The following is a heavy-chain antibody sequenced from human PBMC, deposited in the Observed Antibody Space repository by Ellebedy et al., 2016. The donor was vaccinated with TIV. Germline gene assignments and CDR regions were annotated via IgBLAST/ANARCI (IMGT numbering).Heavy chain of an antibody. D-gene: IGHD3-3*01. CDR1: GYTFVSHG. V-gene: IGHV1-2*04. CDR2: INPNSGGT. CDR3: AAERRGESGFSYYYYGMDV. J-gene: IGHJ6*02. Sequence: AASVKVSCKASGYTFVSHGISWVRQAPGQGLEWMGWINPNSGGTNYAQKFQGWVTMTRDTSISTAYMELSSLRSEDTAVYYCAAERRGESGFSYYYYGMDVWGQGTTVTVSS.